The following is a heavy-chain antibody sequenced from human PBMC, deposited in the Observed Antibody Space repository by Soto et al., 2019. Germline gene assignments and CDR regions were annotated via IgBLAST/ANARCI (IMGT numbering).Heavy chain of an antibody. V-gene: IGHV4-30-4*01. J-gene: IGHJ5*02. D-gene: IGHD3-10*01. CDR1: GGSISSGDYY. CDR3: AREYYYGSGSYSRWFDP. Sequence: SETLSLTCTVSGGSISSGDYYWSWIRQPPGKGLEWIGYIYYSGSTYYNPSLKSRVTISVDTSKNQFSLKLSSVTAADTAVYYCAREYYYGSGSYSRWFDPWGQGTLVTVSS. CDR2: IYYSGST.